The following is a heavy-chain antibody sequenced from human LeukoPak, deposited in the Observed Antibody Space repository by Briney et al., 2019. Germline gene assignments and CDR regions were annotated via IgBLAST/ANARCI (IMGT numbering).Heavy chain of an antibody. CDR3: ARLFSSSWYRGAFDL. J-gene: IGHJ3*01. CDR1: GGSMSSYY. Sequence: EPSETLSLTCTVSGGSMSSYYWGWIRQPPGKGLGWIGSIYYSGNTYYNPSLKSRVTISVDTSKNQFSLKLSSVTAADTAVYYCARLFSSSWYRGAFDLWGQGTMVTVSS. V-gene: IGHV4-39*01. CDR2: IYYSGNT. D-gene: IGHD6-13*01.